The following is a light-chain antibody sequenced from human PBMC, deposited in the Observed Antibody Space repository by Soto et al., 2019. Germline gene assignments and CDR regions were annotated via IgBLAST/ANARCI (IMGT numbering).Light chain of an antibody. CDR2: GAS. Sequence: EIVLTQSPGTLSLSPGERATLSCRASQSVSSNYLAWYQQKPGQAPRLLIYGASSRATGIPDRFSGSGSGTDFTLTISRLEPEDCAVYYCQQYGSSPPTFGQGTKVEIK. CDR1: QSVSSNY. V-gene: IGKV3-20*01. CDR3: QQYGSSPPT. J-gene: IGKJ1*01.